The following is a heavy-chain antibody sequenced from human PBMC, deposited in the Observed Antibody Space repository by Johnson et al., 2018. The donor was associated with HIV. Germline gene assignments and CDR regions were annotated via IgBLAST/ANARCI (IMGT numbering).Heavy chain of an antibody. CDR3: AKDTGGNSGSDAFDI. CDR1: GFTFSSYA. D-gene: IGHD4-23*01. CDR2: ISYDGSNK. V-gene: IGHV3-30-3*01. Sequence: QVQLVESGGGVVQPGRSLRLSCAASGFTFSSYAMHWVRQAPGKGLEWVAVISYDGSNKYYADSVKGRFTISRDNSKSTLYLQMNSLKTEDTALYYCAKDTGGNSGSDAFDIWGQGTLVTVSS. J-gene: IGHJ3*02.